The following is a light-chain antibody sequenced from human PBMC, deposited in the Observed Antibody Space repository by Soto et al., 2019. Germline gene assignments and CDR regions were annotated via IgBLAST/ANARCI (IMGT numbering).Light chain of an antibody. CDR2: AAS. CDR1: QSISSY. J-gene: IGKJ5*01. V-gene: IGKV1-39*01. Sequence: IQVSRCPSPLPPPGRERVSMTRRQSQSISSYLKWYQQQPGKAPKLLIYAASSLQSGVPSRFSGSGSGTDFTLTISSLQPEDFATYYCQKSYSTSITFGKGTRLEIK. CDR3: QKSYSTSIT.